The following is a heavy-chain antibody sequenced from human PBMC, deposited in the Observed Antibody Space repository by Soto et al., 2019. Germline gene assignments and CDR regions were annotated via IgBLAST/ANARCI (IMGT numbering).Heavy chain of an antibody. CDR1: GFSISDYG. CDR2: ISYDGSNT. D-gene: IGHD1-26*01. V-gene: IGHV3-30*18. J-gene: IGHJ6*02. Sequence: QVQLVESGGGVVQPGWSLRLSCAASGFSISDYGMEWVRQAPGKGLEWVALISYDGSNTYYADSVKGRFTISRDNSKDTLFLQMTGLRREHTAVYYCAKGAGDRLSLGMDVWGQGTTVTVSS. CDR3: AKGAGDRLSLGMDV.